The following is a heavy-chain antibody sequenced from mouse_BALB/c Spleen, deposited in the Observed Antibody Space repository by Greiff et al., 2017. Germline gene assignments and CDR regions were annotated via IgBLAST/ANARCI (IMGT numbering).Heavy chain of an antibody. J-gene: IGHJ3*01. CDR2: ISYDGSN. CDR3: AREGLLSGY. V-gene: IGHV3-6*02. Sequence: DVKLQESGPGLVKPSQSLSLTCSVTGYSITSGYYWNWIRQFPGNKLEWMGYISYDGSNNYNPSLKNRISITRDTSKNQFFLKLNSVTTEDTATYYCAREGLLSGYWGQGTLVTVSA. D-gene: IGHD2-3*01. CDR1: GYSITSGYY.